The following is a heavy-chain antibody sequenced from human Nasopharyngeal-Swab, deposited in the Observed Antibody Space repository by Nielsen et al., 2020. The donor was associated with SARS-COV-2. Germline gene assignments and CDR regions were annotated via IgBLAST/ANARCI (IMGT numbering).Heavy chain of an antibody. D-gene: IGHD2-15*01. Sequence: GSLRPPSAVHGGSFSGYYWSWTRQPPGKGLEWIGEINNSGSTNYNPSLKNRVTISVDTSKNQFSLKLSSVTAADTAVYYCARGLDCSGGSCSPRGMDVWGQGTTVTVSS. CDR2: INNSGST. CDR1: GGSFSGYY. CDR3: ARGLDCSGGSCSPRGMDV. J-gene: IGHJ6*02. V-gene: IGHV4-34*01.